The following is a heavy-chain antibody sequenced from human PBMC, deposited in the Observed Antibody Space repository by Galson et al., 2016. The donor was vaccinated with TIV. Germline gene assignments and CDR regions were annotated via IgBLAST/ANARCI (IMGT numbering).Heavy chain of an antibody. CDR1: GFPLNTDGMC. J-gene: IGHJ4*02. CDR3: ARISGYYDSSGHYIPRSFDY. CDR2: IDWDDDK. V-gene: IGHV2-70*11. D-gene: IGHD3-22*01. Sequence: TLTLTCTFSGFPLNTDGMCVNWIRQPPGKALEWLARIDWDDDKSYSPSLKTRLTISKDTSKNQVVLTMTNMDPADTATYYCARISGYYDSSGHYIPRSFDYWGQGILVTVSS.